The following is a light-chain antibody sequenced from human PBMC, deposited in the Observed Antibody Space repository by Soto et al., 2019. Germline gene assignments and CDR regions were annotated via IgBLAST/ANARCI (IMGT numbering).Light chain of an antibody. V-gene: IGKV3-20*01. CDR1: QHVTTTY. CDR3: QQYDSSFT. J-gene: IGKJ4*01. Sequence: IVLTQSPATLSLSPGERATLSCTASQHVTTTYIAWYQQKFGQAPRLLIYGASTSATGTPDRLSGGGFGTDFTLTITRAEPEDFAVYYCQQYDSSFTFGGGTKVEMK. CDR2: GAS.